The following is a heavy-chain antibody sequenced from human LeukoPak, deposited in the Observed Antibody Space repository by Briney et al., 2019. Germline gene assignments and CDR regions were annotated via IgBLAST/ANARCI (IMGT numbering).Heavy chain of an antibody. Sequence: ASVKVSCKASGYTFTGYYMHWVRQAPGQGLEWMGWINPNSGGTNYAQKFQGRVSMTRDTSISTAYMELSRLRSDDTAVYYCARDLPSRYSSSWYVPFEDYCGQGTLVTVSS. J-gene: IGHJ4*02. CDR1: GYTFTGYY. CDR2: INPNSGGT. V-gene: IGHV1-2*02. CDR3: ARDLPSRYSSSWYVPFEDY. D-gene: IGHD6-13*01.